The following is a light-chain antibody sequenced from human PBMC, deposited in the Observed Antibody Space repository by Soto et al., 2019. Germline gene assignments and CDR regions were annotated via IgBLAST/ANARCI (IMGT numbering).Light chain of an antibody. CDR1: QSISSG. J-gene: IGKJ1*01. Sequence: DIQMTQSPSTLSASVVDRVTITCRASQSISSGLAWYQQKPGKAPKLLIYKASSLESGVPSRFSGSGSGTEFTLTISSLQPDDFATYYCQQYTSYPWTFGQGTKVDIK. CDR3: QQYTSYPWT. V-gene: IGKV1-5*03. CDR2: KAS.